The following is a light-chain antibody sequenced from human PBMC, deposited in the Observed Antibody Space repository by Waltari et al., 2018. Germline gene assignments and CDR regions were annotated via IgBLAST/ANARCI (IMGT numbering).Light chain of an antibody. Sequence: AIQLTQSPSSLSASVGDRVTITCRASHDIRTHLAWYQQKPGNPPHVLIYDASKLESDVPSRFSGSGSGTDFTLTISGLQPADFATYYCHQFNAYPHTFGQGTRLEAK. V-gene: IGKV1-13*02. CDR1: HDIRTH. CDR3: HQFNAYPHT. J-gene: IGKJ5*01. CDR2: DAS.